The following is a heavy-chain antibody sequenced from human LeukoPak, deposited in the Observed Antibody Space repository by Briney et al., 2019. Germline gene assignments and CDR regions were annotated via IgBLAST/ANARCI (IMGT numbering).Heavy chain of an antibody. D-gene: IGHD1-26*01. J-gene: IGHJ4*02. CDR3: ARHLGATKVYPFDY. V-gene: IGHV4-59*08. CDR2: IYYSGST. CDR1: GGSIRSYY. Sequence: SETLSLTCTVSGGSIRSYYWSWIRQPPGKGLEWIGYIYYSGSTNYNPSLKSRVTISVDTSKNQFSLKLSSVTAADTAVYYCARHLGATKVYPFDYWGQGTLVTVSS.